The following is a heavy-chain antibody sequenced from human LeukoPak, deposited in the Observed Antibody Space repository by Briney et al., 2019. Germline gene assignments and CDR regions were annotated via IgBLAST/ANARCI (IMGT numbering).Heavy chain of an antibody. V-gene: IGHV3-11*04. CDR1: GFTFSDYY. D-gene: IGHD2-2*01. J-gene: IGHJ4*02. Sequence: PGGSLRLSRAASGFTFSDYYMSWIRQAPGKGLEWVSYISSSGSTIYYADSVKGRFTISRDNAKNSLYLQMNSLRAEDTAVYYCASAVPAAASFDYWGQGTLVTVSS. CDR3: ASAVPAAASFDY. CDR2: ISSSGSTI.